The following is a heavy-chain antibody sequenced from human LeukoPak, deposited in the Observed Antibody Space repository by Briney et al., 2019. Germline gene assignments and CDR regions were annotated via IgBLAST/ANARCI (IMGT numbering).Heavy chain of an antibody. V-gene: IGHV1-2*02. CDR2: INPNSGGT. D-gene: IGHD3-22*01. Sequence: ASVKVSCKASGYTFTSYYMHWVRQAPGQGLEWMGWINPNSGGTNYAQKFQGRVTMTRDTSISTAYMELSSLRSEDTAVYYCARDRYYYDSSGYYYFYYYYYMDVWGKGTTVTVSS. CDR1: GYTFTSYY. J-gene: IGHJ6*03. CDR3: ARDRYYYDSSGYYYFYYYYYMDV.